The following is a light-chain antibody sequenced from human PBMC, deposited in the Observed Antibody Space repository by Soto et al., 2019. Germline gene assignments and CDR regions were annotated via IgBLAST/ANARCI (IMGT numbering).Light chain of an antibody. CDR2: GAS. J-gene: IGKJ4*02. Sequence: EIVMTQSPATLSVSLGERATLSCRASQGVSSNLAWYQQKPGKAPRLLIYGASTKATGIPARFSGSGSGTEFTLTISSLQSEDCAVYYCQQYNNWPPAFGGGTKVEIK. CDR3: QQYNNWPPA. CDR1: QGVSSN. V-gene: IGKV3-15*01.